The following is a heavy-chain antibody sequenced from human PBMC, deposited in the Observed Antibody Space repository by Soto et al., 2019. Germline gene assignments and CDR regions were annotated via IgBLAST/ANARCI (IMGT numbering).Heavy chain of an antibody. CDR1: GYTFTGYY. CDR3: ATRVDSNNPLGYCTGGSCRNYDYGMGV. CDR2: INPNSGGT. V-gene: IGHV1-2*04. Sequence: ASVKVSCKSSGYTFTGYYMRWVRQTPGQGLEWMGWINPNSGGTNYAQKFQGWVTMTRDTSISTAYMELSRLRSDDTAVYYCATRVDSNNPLGYCTGGSCRNYDYGMGVWRKGTTVTVSS. J-gene: IGHJ6*01. D-gene: IGHD2-15*01.